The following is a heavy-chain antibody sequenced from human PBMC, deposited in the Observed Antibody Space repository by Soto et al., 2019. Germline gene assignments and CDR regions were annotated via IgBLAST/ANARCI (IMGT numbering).Heavy chain of an antibody. CDR1: GGSFSGYY. J-gene: IGHJ4*02. CDR3: AREYSREYDFDY. D-gene: IGHD6-6*01. CDR2: INHSGST. Sequence: SETLSLTCAVYGGSFSGYYWSWIRQPPGKGLEWIGEINHSGSTNYNPSLKSRVTISVDTSKNQFSLKLSSVTAADTAVYYCAREYSREYDFDYWGQGTLVTVSS. V-gene: IGHV4-34*01.